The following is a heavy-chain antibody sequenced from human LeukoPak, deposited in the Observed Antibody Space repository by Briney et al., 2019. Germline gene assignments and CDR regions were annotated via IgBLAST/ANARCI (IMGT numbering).Heavy chain of an antibody. CDR1: GLTCSSYA. J-gene: IGHJ4*02. D-gene: IGHD3-10*01. CDR2: ISGSGGST. Sequence: GGSLRLSCAASGLTCSSYAMSWVRQAPGKGLEWVSAISGSGGSTYYADSVKGRFTISRDNSKNTLYLQMNSLRAEDTAVYYCAKGTYGSGSYPYFDYWGQGTLVTVSS. CDR3: AKGTYGSGSYPYFDY. V-gene: IGHV3-23*01.